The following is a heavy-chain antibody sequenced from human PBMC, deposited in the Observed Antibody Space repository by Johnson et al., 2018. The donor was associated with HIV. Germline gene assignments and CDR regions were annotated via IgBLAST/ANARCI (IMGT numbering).Heavy chain of an antibody. CDR2: IHWNGVST. CDR3: ARRDSGSLSFDI. CDR1: GFIFDDYD. Sequence: EQLVESGGGVLRRGGSLRLSCEGFGFIFDDYDLSWVRQAPGKGLEWVSGIHWNGVSTAYADSVKGRCTISRDNGKNSLYLQMNSLRGEDTALYYCARRDSGSLSFDIWGQGTMVTVSS. D-gene: IGHD1-26*01. V-gene: IGHV3-20*04. J-gene: IGHJ3*02.